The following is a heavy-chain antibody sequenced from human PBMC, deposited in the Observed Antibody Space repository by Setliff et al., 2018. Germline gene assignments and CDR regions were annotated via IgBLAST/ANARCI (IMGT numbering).Heavy chain of an antibody. D-gene: IGHD2-15*01. CDR3: AKEAANYYYYMDV. CDR2: IYYSGNL. Sequence: TSETLSLTCTVSGGSISSGGYYWSWIRQHPGKGLEWIGYIYYSGNLYYNPSLKNRATISMDTSKIQFSLKLISVTAADTAVYYCAKEAANYYYYMDVWGKGTTVTVSS. V-gene: IGHV4-31*03. J-gene: IGHJ6*03. CDR1: GGSISSGGYY.